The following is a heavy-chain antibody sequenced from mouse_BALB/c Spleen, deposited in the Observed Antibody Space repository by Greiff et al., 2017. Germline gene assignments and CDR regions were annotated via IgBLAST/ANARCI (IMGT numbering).Heavy chain of an antibody. CDR3: ARGGYGNYRFDY. D-gene: IGHD2-1*01. CDR1: GFTFSSFG. Sequence: VQLKESGGGLVQPGGSRKLSCAASGFTFSSFGMHWVRQAPEKGLEWVAYISSGSSTIYYADTVKGRFTISSDNPKNTLFLQMTSLRSEDTAMYYCARGGYGNYRFDYWGQGTTLTVSS. V-gene: IGHV5-17*02. J-gene: IGHJ2*01. CDR2: ISSGSSTI.